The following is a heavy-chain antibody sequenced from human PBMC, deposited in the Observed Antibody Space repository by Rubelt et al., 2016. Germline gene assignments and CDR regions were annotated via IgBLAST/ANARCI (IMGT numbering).Heavy chain of an antibody. CDR2: IRSKAYGGTT. J-gene: IGHJ6*02. Sequence: GKGLEWVGFIRSKAYGGTTEYAASVKGRFTISRDDSKSIAYLQMNSLKTEDTAVYYCTRTEYYYGMDVWGQGTTVTVSS. CDR3: TRTEYYYGMDV. V-gene: IGHV3-49*02.